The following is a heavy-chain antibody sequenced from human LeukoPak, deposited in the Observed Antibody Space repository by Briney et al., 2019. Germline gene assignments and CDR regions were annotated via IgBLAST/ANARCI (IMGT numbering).Heavy chain of an antibody. Sequence: PSETLSLTRAVSGGSISSSNWRGSVRPPPGNGLGWIGEIYHSGSTNYNPSLKSRVTISVDKSKNQFSLKLSSVTAADTAVYYCARESDYYGMDVWGQGTTVTVSS. J-gene: IGHJ6*02. CDR3: ARESDYYGMDV. V-gene: IGHV4-4*02. CDR2: IYHSGST. CDR1: GGSISSSNW.